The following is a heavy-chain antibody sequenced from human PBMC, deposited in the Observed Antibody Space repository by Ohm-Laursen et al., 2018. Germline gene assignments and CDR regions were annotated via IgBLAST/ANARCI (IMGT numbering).Heavy chain of an antibody. Sequence: SLRLSCAASGFTFSDYYMSWIRQAPGKGLEWVSVIYSGGSTYYADSVKGRFTISRDNSKNTLYLQMNSLRAEDTAVYYCARDRDYYYGMDVWGQGTTVTVSS. J-gene: IGHJ6*02. CDR2: IYSGGST. CDR1: GFTFSDYY. CDR3: ARDRDYYYGMDV. V-gene: IGHV3-66*01.